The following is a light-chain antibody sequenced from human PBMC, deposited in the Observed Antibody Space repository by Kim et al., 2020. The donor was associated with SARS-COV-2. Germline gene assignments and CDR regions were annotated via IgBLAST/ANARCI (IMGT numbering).Light chain of an antibody. V-gene: IGLV2-11*03. CDR2: AVN. J-gene: IGLJ2*01. Sequence: VTNSCTGTTVDVVGLNDVSWYQKCPGNAPRLMIYAVNKRPSGVPDRFSASESGNTASLTISGLQADDEADYYCCAYAGGYTQVAFGGGTQLTVL. CDR3: CAYAGGYTQVA. CDR1: TVDVVGLND.